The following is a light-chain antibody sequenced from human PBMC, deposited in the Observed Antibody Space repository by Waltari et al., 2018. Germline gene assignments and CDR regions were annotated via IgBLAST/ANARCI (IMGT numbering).Light chain of an antibody. J-gene: IGLJ1*01. Sequence: QSALTQPPSASGSPGESVTISCIGTNNDIGAYNYVTWHRQYPGRAPKTIIYEVYKPTSVVPARFPASKSGNAASLTISGLQPDEEADYYCSSYAGSSNVFGTGTTVTV. CDR2: EVY. CDR1: NNDIGAYNY. V-gene: IGLV2-8*01. CDR3: SSYAGSSNV.